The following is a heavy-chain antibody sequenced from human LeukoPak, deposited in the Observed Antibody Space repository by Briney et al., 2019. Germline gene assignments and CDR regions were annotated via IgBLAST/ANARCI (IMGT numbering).Heavy chain of an antibody. CDR2: IYYSGST. V-gene: IGHV4-4*02. J-gene: IGHJ4*02. Sequence: SETLSLTCAVSGGSISSGIWWSWVRPPPGKGLEWIGYIYYSGSTNYNPSLKSRVTISVDTSKNQFSLKLSSVTAADTAVYYCARADFRQWGQGTLVTVSS. CDR3: ARADFRQ. D-gene: IGHD2/OR15-2a*01. CDR1: GGSISSGIW.